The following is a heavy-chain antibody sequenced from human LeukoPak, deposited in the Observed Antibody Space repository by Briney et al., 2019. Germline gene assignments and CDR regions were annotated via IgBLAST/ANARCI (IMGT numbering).Heavy chain of an antibody. CDR2: IYYSGST. J-gene: IGHJ4*02. Sequence: SETLSLTCTVSGGSISSYYWGWIRQPPGEGLEWIGHIYYSGSTNYNPSLKSRVTISVDTSKSQFSLKLSSVTAADTAVYYCARGPPRFCAGDCYLRYFDYWGQGTLVTVSS. CDR1: GGSISSYY. D-gene: IGHD2-21*02. V-gene: IGHV4-59*01. CDR3: ARGPPRFCAGDCYLRYFDY.